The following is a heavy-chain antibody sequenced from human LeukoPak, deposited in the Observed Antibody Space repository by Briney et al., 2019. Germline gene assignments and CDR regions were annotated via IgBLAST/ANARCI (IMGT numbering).Heavy chain of an antibody. CDR3: ARQADYNILTGYHSGNFDY. Sequence: GESLKISCKGSGYSFTNYWIGWVRQMPGKGLEWMGIIYPGDSDTRYSPSFQGQVTISADKSINTAYLQWSSLKASDTAMYYRARQADYNILTGYHSGNFDYWGQGSLVTVSS. D-gene: IGHD3-9*01. CDR2: IYPGDSDT. CDR1: GYSFTNYW. V-gene: IGHV5-51*01. J-gene: IGHJ4*02.